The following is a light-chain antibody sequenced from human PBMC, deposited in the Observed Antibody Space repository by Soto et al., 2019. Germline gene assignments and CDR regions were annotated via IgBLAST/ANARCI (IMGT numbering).Light chain of an antibody. J-gene: IGKJ5*01. Sequence: EIVLTQSPATLSLSPGEGVTLSCRASQSVSSYLAWYQQKPGQAPRLLIYDTSKRATGIPARFSGSGSGTGFTLTISSLEPEDFAVSYCQQRGDWPLTFGQGTRLEIK. V-gene: IGKV3-11*01. CDR3: QQRGDWPLT. CDR1: QSVSSY. CDR2: DTS.